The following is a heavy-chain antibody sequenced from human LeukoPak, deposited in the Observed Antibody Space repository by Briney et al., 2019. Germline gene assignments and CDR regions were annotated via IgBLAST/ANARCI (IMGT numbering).Heavy chain of an antibody. CDR1: GGSISSGGYY. CDR2: IYYSGST. V-gene: IGHV4-31*03. Sequence: SETLSLTCTVSGGSISSGGYYWSWIRQHPGKGLEWIGYIYYSGSTYYNPSLKSRVTISVDTSKNQFSLKLSSVTAADTAVYYCARDPTHGAVDIWGQGTMVTVSS. CDR3: ARDPTHGAVDI. D-gene: IGHD4/OR15-4a*01. J-gene: IGHJ3*02.